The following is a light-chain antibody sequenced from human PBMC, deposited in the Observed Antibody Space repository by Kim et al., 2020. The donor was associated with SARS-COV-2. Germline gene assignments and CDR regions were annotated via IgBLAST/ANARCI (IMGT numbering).Light chain of an antibody. Sequence: DIQMTQSPSSLSASVGDRVTITCRASQSISSYLNWYQQKPGKAPKLLIYAAFSLQSGVPSRFSGSGSGTDFTLTISSLQPEDFATYYCQQSYISPPYTFGQGTKLEI. CDR2: AAF. J-gene: IGKJ2*01. CDR1: QSISSY. CDR3: QQSYISPPYT. V-gene: IGKV1-39*01.